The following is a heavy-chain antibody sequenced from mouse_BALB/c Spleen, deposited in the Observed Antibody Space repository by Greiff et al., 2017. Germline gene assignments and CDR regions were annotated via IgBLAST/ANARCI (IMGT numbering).Heavy chain of an antibody. CDR2: IWSGGST. CDR3: ARSSYYGYDVWFAY. V-gene: IGHV2-2*02. CDR1: GFSLTSYG. J-gene: IGHJ3*01. Sequence: QVQLKESGPGLVAPSQSLSITCTVSGFSLTSYGVHWVRQSPGKGLEWLGVIWSGGSTDYNAAFISRLSISKDNSKSQVFFKMNSLQANDTAIYYCARSSYYGYDVWFAYWGQGTLVTVSA. D-gene: IGHD2-9*01.